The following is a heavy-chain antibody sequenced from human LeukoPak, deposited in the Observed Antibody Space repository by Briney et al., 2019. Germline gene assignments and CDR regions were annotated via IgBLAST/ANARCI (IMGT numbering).Heavy chain of an antibody. CDR2: ISSSLDSSM. CDR1: GFTFNVYS. V-gene: IGHV3-48*01. D-gene: IGHD3-10*01. J-gene: IGHJ3*01. Sequence: PGGSLRLSCAASGFTFNVYSMNWVRQAPGKGLEWVSFISSSLDSSMYYADSVKGRFTISRSNAKNSLYLQMNSLRAEDTAVYYCEARSRYYGGARWGQGTMVTVSS. CDR3: EARSRYYGGAR.